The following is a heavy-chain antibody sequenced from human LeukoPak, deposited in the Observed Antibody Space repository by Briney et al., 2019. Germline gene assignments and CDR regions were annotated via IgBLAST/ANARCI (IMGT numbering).Heavy chain of an antibody. CDR2: IYNSGST. Sequence: SQTLSLTCTVSGGSISSGGYYWNWIRQHPGKGLEWIGNIYNSGSTYYNPSLKSRSTISVDTSKNQFSLKLSSVTAADTAVYYCARGYCTNGVCSSDYFDYWGQGTLVTVSS. V-gene: IGHV4-31*03. D-gene: IGHD2-8*01. J-gene: IGHJ4*02. CDR3: ARGYCTNGVCSSDYFDY. CDR1: GGSISSGGYY.